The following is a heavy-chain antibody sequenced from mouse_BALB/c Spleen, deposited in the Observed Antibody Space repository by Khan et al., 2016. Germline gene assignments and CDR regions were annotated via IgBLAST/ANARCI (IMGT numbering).Heavy chain of an antibody. CDR1: GFTFSSFG. CDR2: ISSGSSAI. CDR3: ARHYGNYERGWFAY. V-gene: IGHV5-17*02. D-gene: IGHD2-1*01. J-gene: IGHJ3*01. Sequence: EVELVESGGGLVQPGGSRKLSCAASGFTFSSFGMHWVRQAPEKGLEWVAYISSGSSAIYYEDTVKGRFTISRDNHKNTLFLQMTSLRSEDTAMYYCARHYGNYERGWFAYWGQGTLVTVSA.